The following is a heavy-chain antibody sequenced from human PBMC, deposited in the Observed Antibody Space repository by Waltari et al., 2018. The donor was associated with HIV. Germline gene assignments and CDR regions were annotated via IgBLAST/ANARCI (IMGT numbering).Heavy chain of an antibody. Sequence: QVQLVQSGAEVKKPGSSVKVSCKASGGTFSSYAISWVRQAPGQGLEWMGRIIPSLGIANYAQKFKGRVTITADKSTSTAYMELSSLRSEDTAVYYCARDRFGGAILGACDIWGQGTMVTVSS. CDR1: GGTFSSYA. V-gene: IGHV1-69*04. CDR2: IIPSLGIA. CDR3: ARDRFGGAILGACDI. J-gene: IGHJ3*02. D-gene: IGHD3-16*01.